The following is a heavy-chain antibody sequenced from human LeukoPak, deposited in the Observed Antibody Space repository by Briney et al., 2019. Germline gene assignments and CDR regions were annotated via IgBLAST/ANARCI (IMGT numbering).Heavy chain of an antibody. CDR2: ISYDGSNK. J-gene: IGHJ3*01. CDR1: GFTFSAYG. V-gene: IGHV3-30*03. CDR3: ARESGWGLPHAFDF. D-gene: IGHD3-3*01. Sequence: GGSLRLSCAASGFTFSAYGMHWVRQAPGKGLEWVAVISYDGSNKYYADSVRGRFTIARDNSKNTLYLQMNSLRAEDTAVYYCARESGWGLPHAFDFWGQGTMITVSS.